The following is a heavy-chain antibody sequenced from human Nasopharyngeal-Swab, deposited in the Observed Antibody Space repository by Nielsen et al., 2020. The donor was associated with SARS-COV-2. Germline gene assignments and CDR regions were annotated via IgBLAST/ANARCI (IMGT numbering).Heavy chain of an antibody. V-gene: IGHV3-21*01. J-gene: IGHJ4*02. CDR1: GFTFSSYS. CDR3: GSPRGYYDSSEAFDY. CDR2: ISSSSSYI. D-gene: IGHD3-22*01. Sequence: GGSLRLSCAASGFTFSSYSMNWVRQAPGKGLEWVSSISSSSSYIYYADSVKGRFTISRDNAKNSLYLQMNSLRAEDTAVYCCGSPRGYYDSSEAFDYWGQGTLVTVSS.